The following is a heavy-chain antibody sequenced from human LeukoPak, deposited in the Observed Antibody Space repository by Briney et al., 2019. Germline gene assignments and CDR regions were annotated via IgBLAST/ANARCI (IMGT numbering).Heavy chain of an antibody. CDR1: GYTFTSYG. J-gene: IGHJ6*03. CDR3: ARDNWNYAYYYYYMDV. CDR2: ISAYNGNT. D-gene: IGHD1-7*01. Sequence: ASVKVSCKASGYTFTSYGISWVRQAPGQGLEWMGWISAYNGNTNYAQKLQGRVTMTTDTSTSTAYMELRSLRSDDTAVYYCARDNWNYAYYYYYMDVWGKGTTVTVSS. V-gene: IGHV1-18*01.